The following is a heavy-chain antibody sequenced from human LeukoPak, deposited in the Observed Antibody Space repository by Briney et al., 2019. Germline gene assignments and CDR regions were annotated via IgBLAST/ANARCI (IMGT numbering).Heavy chain of an antibody. V-gene: IGHV3-21*01. Sequence: GGSLRLSCAASGFTVSNNYMNWVRQAPGKGLEWVSSISSSSSYIYYADSVKGRFTISRDNAKNSLYLQMNSLRAEDTAVYYCARGYCSSTSCYAFDYWGQGTLVTVSS. CDR2: ISSSSSYI. CDR3: ARGYCSSTSCYAFDY. J-gene: IGHJ4*02. CDR1: GFTVSNNY. D-gene: IGHD2-2*01.